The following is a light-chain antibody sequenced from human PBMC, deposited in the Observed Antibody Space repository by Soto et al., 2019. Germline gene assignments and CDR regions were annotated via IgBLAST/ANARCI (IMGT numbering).Light chain of an antibody. V-gene: IGKV3-15*01. Sequence: EIVMTQSPATLSVSPGEIATLSFSASQSVNSDYLAWYQQKPGQAPRLLIYDASTRATVIPARFSGSGSGTEFTLTISSLQPDDFATYYCQQYTSYPWTFGQGTKVDI. J-gene: IGKJ1*01. CDR1: QSVNSD. CDR3: QQYTSYPWT. CDR2: DAS.